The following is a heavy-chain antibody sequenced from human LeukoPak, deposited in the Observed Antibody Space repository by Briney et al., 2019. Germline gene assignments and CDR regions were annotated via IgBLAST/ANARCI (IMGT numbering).Heavy chain of an antibody. CDR1: GFTFSSYE. V-gene: IGHV3-48*03. CDR3: AGQSRLGYCSGGSCYSQPFDP. D-gene: IGHD2-15*01. CDR2: ISSSGFNI. Sequence: GGSLRLSCAVSGFTFSSYEMNWVRQAPGKGVEWVSYISSSGFNIYYADSVKGRFTISRDNAKNSLYLQMNSLRAEDTAVYYCAGQSRLGYCSGGSCYSQPFDPWGQGTLVTVSS. J-gene: IGHJ5*02.